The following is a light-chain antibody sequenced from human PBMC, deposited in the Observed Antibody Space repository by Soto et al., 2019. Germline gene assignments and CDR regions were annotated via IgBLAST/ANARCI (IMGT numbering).Light chain of an antibody. V-gene: IGKV1-5*03. CDR3: QQYNSYSVT. Sequence: AAVGDRARCTPRASQSISSWLAWYQQKPGKAPKLLIYKASSLESGVPSRFSGSGSGTEFTLTVSSLQPDDFATYYCQQYNSYSVTFGQGTKVDIK. CDR2: KAS. CDR1: QSISSW. J-gene: IGKJ1*01.